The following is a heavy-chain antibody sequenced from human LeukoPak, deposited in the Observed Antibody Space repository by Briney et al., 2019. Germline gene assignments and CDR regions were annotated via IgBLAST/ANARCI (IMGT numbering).Heavy chain of an antibody. J-gene: IGHJ6*02. CDR2: IYYSGST. Sequence: PSETLSLTCTVSGGSISSYYWSWIRQPPGKGLEWIGYIYYSGSTNYNPSLKSRVTISVDTSKNQFSLKLSSVTAADTAVYYCARHGRSSGSYGYGKDVWGQGTTVTVSS. CDR3: ARHGRSSGSYGYGKDV. V-gene: IGHV4-59*08. D-gene: IGHD3-10*01. CDR1: GGSISSYY.